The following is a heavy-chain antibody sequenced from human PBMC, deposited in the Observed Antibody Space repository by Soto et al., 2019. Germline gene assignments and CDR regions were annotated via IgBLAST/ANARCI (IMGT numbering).Heavy chain of an antibody. Sequence: QVQLQQWGAGLLKPSETLSLTCAVYGGSFSGYYWSWIRQPPGKGLGWIGEINHSGRTNYNPSLKSRVTISVDTSKNQFSLKLSSVTAADTAVYYCARDYSSSSGLDYWGQGTLVTVSS. CDR1: GGSFSGYY. CDR2: INHSGRT. CDR3: ARDYSSSSGLDY. V-gene: IGHV4-34*01. D-gene: IGHD6-6*01. J-gene: IGHJ4*02.